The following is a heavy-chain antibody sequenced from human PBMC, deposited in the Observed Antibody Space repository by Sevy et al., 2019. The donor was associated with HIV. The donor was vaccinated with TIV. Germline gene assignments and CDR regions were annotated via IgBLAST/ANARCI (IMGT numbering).Heavy chain of an antibody. Sequence: GESLKISCAASGFRFNIYWMHWVHQAPGKGLVWVSRINSDGLSTAQADSVKGRFTISRDNAKNTVYLQMNSLKDEDTAIYYCARGTRGTGDYWGQGTLVTVSS. CDR1: GFRFNIYW. CDR2: INSDGLST. CDR3: ARGTRGTGDY. V-gene: IGHV3-74*01. J-gene: IGHJ4*02. D-gene: IGHD2-2*01.